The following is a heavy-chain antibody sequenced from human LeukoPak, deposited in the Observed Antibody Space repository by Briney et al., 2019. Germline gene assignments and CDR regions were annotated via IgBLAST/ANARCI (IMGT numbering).Heavy chain of an antibody. J-gene: IGHJ4*02. V-gene: IGHV3-23*01. CDR1: GFSFSNYA. D-gene: IGHD6-6*01. CDR2: ISGSGAST. Sequence: GGSLRLSCAASGFSFSNYAMSWVRQAPGKGLEWVSAISGSGASTYYADSVKGRFTISRDNSKNTLYLQMNSLRAEDTAVYYCAASVPYSSSWGYYFDYWGQGTLVTVSS. CDR3: AASVPYSSSWGYYFDY.